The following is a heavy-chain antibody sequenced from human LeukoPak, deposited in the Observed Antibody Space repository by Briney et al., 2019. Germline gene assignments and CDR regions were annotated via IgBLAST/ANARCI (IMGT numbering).Heavy chain of an antibody. CDR2: ISAYNGNT. V-gene: IGHV1-18*01. D-gene: IGHD2-21*02. CDR3: ARLYCGGDCYSELDY. CDR1: GYTFTSYG. J-gene: IGHJ4*02. Sequence: ASVKVSCKDSGYTFTSYGIRWVRQAPGQELEWMVWISAYNGNTNYAQKLQGRVTMTTDTSTSTAYMELRSLRSDDTAVYYCARLYCGGDCYSELDYWGLRTLVTVSS.